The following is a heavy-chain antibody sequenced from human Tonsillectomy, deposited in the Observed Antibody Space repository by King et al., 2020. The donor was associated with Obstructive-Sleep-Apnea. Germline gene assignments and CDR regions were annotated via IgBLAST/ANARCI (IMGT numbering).Heavy chain of an antibody. CDR3: ARRAVVGATIDAFDI. J-gene: IGHJ3*02. Sequence: LQLQESGPGLVKPSETLSLICTVSGGSISRSSYYWGWVCQPPGKGLECMGSMYYSVSTYYNPSLKCRVTISVDTPENQFSLKLNSLTAADTAVYYCARRAVVGATIDAFDIWGQGTMVTVSS. CDR2: MYYSVST. CDR1: GGSISRSSYY. D-gene: IGHD1-26*01. V-gene: IGHV4-39*07.